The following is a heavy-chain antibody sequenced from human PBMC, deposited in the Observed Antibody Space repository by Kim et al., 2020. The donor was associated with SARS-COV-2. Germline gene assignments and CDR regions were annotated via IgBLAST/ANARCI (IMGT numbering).Heavy chain of an antibody. CDR2: ISSNGGST. Sequence: GGSLRLSCSASGFTFSSYAMHWVRQAPGKGLEYVSAISSNGGSTYYADSVKGRFTISRDNSKNTLYLQMSSLRAEDTAVYYCVKDYCSSTSCYTLSYYFDYWGQGTLVTVSS. D-gene: IGHD2-2*02. CDR3: VKDYCSSTSCYTLSYYFDY. V-gene: IGHV3-64D*06. J-gene: IGHJ4*02. CDR1: GFTFSSYA.